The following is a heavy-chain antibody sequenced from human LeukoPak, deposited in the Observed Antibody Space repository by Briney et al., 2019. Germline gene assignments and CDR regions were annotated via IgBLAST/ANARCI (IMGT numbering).Heavy chain of an antibody. V-gene: IGHV4-59*01. Sequence: SETLSLTCTVSGGSISSYYWSWIRQPPGKGLEWIGYIYYSGSTNYNPSLKSRVTISVDTSKNQFSLKLSSVTAADTAVYYCARGRGYSYGYAFDYWGQGALVTVSS. D-gene: IGHD5-18*01. J-gene: IGHJ4*02. CDR3: ARGRGYSYGYAFDY. CDR2: IYYSGST. CDR1: GGSISSYY.